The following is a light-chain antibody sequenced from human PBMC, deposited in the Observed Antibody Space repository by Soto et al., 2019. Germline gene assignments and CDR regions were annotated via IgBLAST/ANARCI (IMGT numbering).Light chain of an antibody. CDR3: CSYAGTYTGV. CDR1: SSDVGRYSY. Sequence: QSALTQPRPVSGSPGQSVSISCPGTSSDVGRYSYVSWYQQHPGYAPKLMIYDVSERPSGVPDRFSGSKYGNTASLTISGLQAEDEADYYCCSYAGTYTGVFGTGTKVTVL. V-gene: IGLV2-11*01. CDR2: DVS. J-gene: IGLJ1*01.